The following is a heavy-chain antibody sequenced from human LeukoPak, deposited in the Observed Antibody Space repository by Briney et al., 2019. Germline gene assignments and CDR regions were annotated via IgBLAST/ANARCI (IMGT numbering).Heavy chain of an antibody. Sequence: TGGSLRLSCAASGFTVSSNYMSWVRQAPGKGLEWVSDIYSGGSTYYADSVKGRFTISRDNSKNTLYLQMNSLRAEDTAVYYCARHTGYDSSGMNWYFDLWGRGTLVTVSS. CDR2: IYSGGST. J-gene: IGHJ2*01. CDR1: GFTVSSNY. D-gene: IGHD3-22*01. CDR3: ARHTGYDSSGMNWYFDL. V-gene: IGHV3-53*01.